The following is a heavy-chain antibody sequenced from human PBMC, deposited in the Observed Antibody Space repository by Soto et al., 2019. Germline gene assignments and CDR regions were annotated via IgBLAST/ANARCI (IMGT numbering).Heavy chain of an antibody. D-gene: IGHD6-19*01. V-gene: IGHV4-34*01. J-gene: IGHJ4*02. CDR1: GGSFGGYY. CDR3: ARSVAVACDY. Sequence: SETISLTCAVYGGSFGGYYGSWIRQPPGKGLEWIGEINHSGSTNYNPSLKSRVTISVDTSKNQFSLKLSSVTAADTAVYYCARSVAVACDYWGQGTLVTVSS. CDR2: INHSGST.